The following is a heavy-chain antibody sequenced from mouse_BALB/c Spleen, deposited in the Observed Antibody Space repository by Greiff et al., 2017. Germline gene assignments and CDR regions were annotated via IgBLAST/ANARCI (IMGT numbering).Heavy chain of an antibody. CDR2: IYPGSGNT. D-gene: IGHD1-1*01. J-gene: IGHJ4*01. V-gene: IGHV1-77*01. CDR1: GYTFTDYY. Sequence: QVQLQQSGAELARPGASVKLSCKASGYTFTDYYINWVKQRTGQGLEWIGEIYPGSGNTYYNEKFKGKATLTADKSSSTAYMQLSSLTSEDSAVYFCARNYYGSRYRAMDYWGQGTSVTVSS. CDR3: ARNYYGSRYRAMDY.